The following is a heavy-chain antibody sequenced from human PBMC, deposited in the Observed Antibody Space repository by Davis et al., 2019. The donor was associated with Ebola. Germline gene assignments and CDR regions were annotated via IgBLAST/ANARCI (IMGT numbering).Heavy chain of an antibody. Sequence: PGGSLRLSCAASGFTFSSYAMHWVRQAPGKGLEWVAVISYDGSNKYYADSVKGRFTISRDNSKNTLYLQMNSLRADDTAVYYCARAGEYSSSWYGWYFDLWGRGTLVTVSS. CDR3: ARAGEYSSSWYGWYFDL. J-gene: IGHJ2*01. D-gene: IGHD6-13*01. V-gene: IGHV3-30*04. CDR1: GFTFSSYA. CDR2: ISYDGSNK.